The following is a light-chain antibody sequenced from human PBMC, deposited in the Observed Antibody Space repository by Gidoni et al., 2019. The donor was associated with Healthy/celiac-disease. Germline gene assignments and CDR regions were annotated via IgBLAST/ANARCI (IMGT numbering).Light chain of an antibody. J-gene: IGKJ1*01. CDR3: QQYNNWPGT. CDR2: GTS. V-gene: IGKV3-15*01. Sequence: PATLSVSPGERATLSCRASQSVSSNLAWYQQKPGQAPRLLIYGTSSRATGIPARFSGSGSGTEFTLTISSLQSEDFAVYYCQQYNNWPGTFGQGTKVEIK. CDR1: QSVSSN.